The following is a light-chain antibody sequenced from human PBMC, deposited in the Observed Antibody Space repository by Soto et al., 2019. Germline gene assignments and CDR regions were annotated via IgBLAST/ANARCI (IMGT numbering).Light chain of an antibody. CDR2: GAS. J-gene: IGKJ4*01. Sequence: EIVMTQSPATLSVSPGERATLSCRASQSVSSNLAWYQQKPGQAPRLLIYGASTRATGIPARFSGSGSGTEFTLTISRLQSEHFAVHSCQQYNNWPPLTFGGGTKVDIK. V-gene: IGKV3-15*01. CDR1: QSVSSN. CDR3: QQYNNWPPLT.